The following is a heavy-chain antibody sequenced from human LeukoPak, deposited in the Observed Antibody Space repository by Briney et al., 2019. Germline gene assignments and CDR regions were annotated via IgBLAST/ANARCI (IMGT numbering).Heavy chain of an antibody. CDR2: IYPRDGST. V-gene: IGHV1-46*01. CDR1: GYSFTSNY. Sequence: ASVKVSCKASGYSFTSNYIHWVRQAPGQGLEWMGMIYPRDGSTSYAQRFQDRVTVTGDTSTSTVHMELSGLRSEDTAVYYCARDQEGFDYWGQGTLVTVSS. CDR3: ARDQEGFDY. J-gene: IGHJ4*02.